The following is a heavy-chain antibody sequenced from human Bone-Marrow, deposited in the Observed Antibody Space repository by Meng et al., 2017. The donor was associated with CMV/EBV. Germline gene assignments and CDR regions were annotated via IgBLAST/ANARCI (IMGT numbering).Heavy chain of an antibody. D-gene: IGHD3-3*01. CDR1: GFTFFSAYT. J-gene: IGHJ6*02. CDR3: AKGTYYDFWSGYYPGYYYGMDV. CDR2: IWYDGSNK. Sequence: GGSLRLSCAASGFTFFSAYTMHWVRQAPGKGLEGVAVIWYDGSNKYYADSVKGRFTISRDNSKNTLYLQMNSLRAEDTAVYYCAKGTYYDFWSGYYPGYYYGMDVWGQGTTVTVSS. V-gene: IGHV3-33*06.